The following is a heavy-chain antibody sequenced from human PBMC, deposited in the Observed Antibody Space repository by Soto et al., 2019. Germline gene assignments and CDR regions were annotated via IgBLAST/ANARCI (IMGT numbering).Heavy chain of an antibody. V-gene: IGHV3-21*01. D-gene: IGHD2-15*01. Sequence: GSLRLSCAASGFTFSSFGMHWVRRAPGKGLEWVSSISSSSSYIYYADSVKGRFTISRDNAKNSLYLQMNSLRAEDTAVYYCARDFKCSGGSCYSDYYYYYGMDVWGQGTTVTVS. J-gene: IGHJ6*02. CDR1: GFTFSSFG. CDR3: ARDFKCSGGSCYSDYYYYYGMDV. CDR2: ISSSSSYI.